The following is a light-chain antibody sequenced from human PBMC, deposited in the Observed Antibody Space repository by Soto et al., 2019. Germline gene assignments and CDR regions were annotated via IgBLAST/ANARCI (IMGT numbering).Light chain of an antibody. CDR1: QSITGNY. J-gene: IGKJ1*01. V-gene: IGKV3-20*01. Sequence: DIVLTQSPGTLSLSPGDRATLSCRTSQSITGNYLAWHQQKPGQAPKLLIYDASTRAPGITDRFNGSGSGTDFTLTISRLEADDVAVYHCHQYGSSVRAFGQGTKLEIK. CDR2: DAS. CDR3: HQYGSSVRA.